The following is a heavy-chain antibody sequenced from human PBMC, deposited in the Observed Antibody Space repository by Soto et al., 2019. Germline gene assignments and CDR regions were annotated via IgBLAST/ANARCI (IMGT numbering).Heavy chain of an antibody. CDR2: IYYSGST. Sequence: NPSETLSLTCTVSGGSISSYYWSWIRQPPGKGLEWIGYIYYSGSTNYNPSLKSRVTISVDTSKNQFSLKLSSVTAADTAVYYCAREGSGSCSGGSCYMSLDYWGQGTLVTVSS. D-gene: IGHD2-15*01. J-gene: IGHJ4*02. CDR1: GGSISSYY. V-gene: IGHV4-59*12. CDR3: AREGSGSCSGGSCYMSLDY.